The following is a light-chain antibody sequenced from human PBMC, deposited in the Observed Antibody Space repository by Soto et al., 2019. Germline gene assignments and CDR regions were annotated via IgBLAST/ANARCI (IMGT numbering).Light chain of an antibody. J-gene: IGKJ2*01. CDR3: QQYGSSSYT. CDR2: GAS. Sequence: EIVLTQSPGTLSLSPGERATLSCRASQSVSSSYLAWYQQKPGQAPRLLIYGASSRATGTPDRFSGSGSGTDFPLTISRLEPEGFAVYYCQQYGSSSYTFGQGTKLEIK. CDR1: QSVSSSY. V-gene: IGKV3-20*01.